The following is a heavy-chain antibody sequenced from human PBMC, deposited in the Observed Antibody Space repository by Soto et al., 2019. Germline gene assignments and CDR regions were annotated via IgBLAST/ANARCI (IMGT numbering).Heavy chain of an antibody. CDR2: IFDSGST. CDR1: GASISSRNYY. V-gene: IGHV4-39*07. J-gene: IGHJ4*02. CDR3: AREKGHISCPKIVDY. D-gene: IGHD3-16*02. Sequence: PSETLSLTCNVSGASISSRNYYWGWIRQSPGKGLEWFGSIFDSGSTYYNPSLKSRVTMSVDTSKNQFSLKLSSVTAADTAVYYCAREKGHISCPKIVDYWGQGTLVTVFS.